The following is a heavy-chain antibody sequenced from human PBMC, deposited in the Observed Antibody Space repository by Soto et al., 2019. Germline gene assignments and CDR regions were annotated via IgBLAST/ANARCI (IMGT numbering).Heavy chain of an antibody. D-gene: IGHD3-3*01. CDR2: IYYSGST. J-gene: IGHJ4*02. V-gene: IGHV4-39*01. CDR3: ARQPSTIFGVEEFDY. Sequence: SETLSLTCTVSGGSISSSSYYWGWIRQPPGKGLEWIGSIYYSGSTYYNPSLKSRVTISVDTSKNQFSLKLSSVTAADTAVYYCARQPSTIFGVEEFDYWGQGTLVTVSS. CDR1: GGSISSSSYY.